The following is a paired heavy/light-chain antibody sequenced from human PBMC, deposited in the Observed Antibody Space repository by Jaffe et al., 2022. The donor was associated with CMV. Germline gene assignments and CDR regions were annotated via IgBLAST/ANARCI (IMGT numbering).Heavy chain of an antibody. CDR3: ARVTGELLRLERNLDY. D-gene: IGHD1-7*01. J-gene: IGHJ4*02. Sequence: EVQLVQSGAEVKKPGESLRMSCQGSGYTFSNYWISWVRQMPGKGLEWMGRIDPSDSSTKYSPSFQDHITISLDTSINTAYLHWNSLKASDTAVYYCARVTGELLRLERNLDYWGQGTLLIVSS. V-gene: IGHV5-10-1*03. CDR1: GYTFSNYW. CDR2: IDPSDSST.
Light chain of an antibody. Sequence: SYELTQPPSVSVSPGQTANITCSGDKLGDKYASWYQQKPGQSPVVVIYQDAKRPSGIPERFSGSNSGNTATLTISGTQALDEADYYCQAWEGHTVIFGGGTKLTV. CDR3: QAWEGHTVI. CDR1: KLGDKY. J-gene: IGLJ2*01. V-gene: IGLV3-1*01. CDR2: QDA.